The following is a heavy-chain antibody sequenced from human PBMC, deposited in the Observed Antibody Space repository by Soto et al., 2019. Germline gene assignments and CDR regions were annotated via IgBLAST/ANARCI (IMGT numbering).Heavy chain of an antibody. CDR3: AKERGQRREGLIDPFDY. CDR2: ISYDGTKT. J-gene: IGHJ4*02. D-gene: IGHD1-26*01. Sequence: QVQLVESGGGVVQPGRSLRVSCAASGFTFSIYAMHWVRQAPGTGLEWVAVISYDGTKTYYADSVKGRFTISRDNSKNTVYLQMNSLRDEDTAVYYCAKERGQRREGLIDPFDYWGQGTLVTVSP. V-gene: IGHV3-30*18. CDR1: GFTFSIYA.